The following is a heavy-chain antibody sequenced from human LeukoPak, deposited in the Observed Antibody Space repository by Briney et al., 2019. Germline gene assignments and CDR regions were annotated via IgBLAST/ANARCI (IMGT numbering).Heavy chain of an antibody. V-gene: IGHV3-11*01. CDR1: GFTFSDYY. D-gene: IGHD3-22*01. Sequence: GGSLRLSCAASGFTFSDYYMSWIRQAPGKGLEWVSYISSSGSTIYYADSVKGRFTISRDNAKNPLYLQMNSLGAEDTAVYYCARGTNYYDSSGYYYWGQGTLVTVSS. CDR3: ARGTNYYDSSGYYY. CDR2: ISSSGSTI. J-gene: IGHJ4*02.